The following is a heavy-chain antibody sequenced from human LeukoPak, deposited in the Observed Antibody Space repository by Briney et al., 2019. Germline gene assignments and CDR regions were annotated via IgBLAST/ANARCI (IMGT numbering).Heavy chain of an antibody. J-gene: IGHJ5*02. V-gene: IGHV4-59*01. CDR1: GGSFSSYY. CDR2: IYYSGST. Sequence: PSETLSLTCAVYGGSFSSYYWSWIRQPPGKGLEWIGYIYYSGSTNYNPSLKSRVTISVDTSKNQFSLKLSSVTAADTAVYYCARGRSYDFWSGYPKYNWFDPWGQGTLVTVSS. CDR3: ARGRSYDFWSGYPKYNWFDP. D-gene: IGHD3-3*01.